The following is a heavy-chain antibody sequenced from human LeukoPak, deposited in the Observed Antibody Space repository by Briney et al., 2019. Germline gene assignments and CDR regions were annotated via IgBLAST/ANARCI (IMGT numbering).Heavy chain of an antibody. CDR2: IKQDGSEK. CDR1: GFPFSSYW. D-gene: IGHD3-3*01. V-gene: IGHV3-7*01. J-gene: IGHJ4*02. CDR3: ARGSLDYRIYGTIFA. Sequence: PGGSLRLSCAASGFPFSSYWMSWVRQAPGKGLEWVANIKQDGSEKYYVDSVKGRFTISRDNAKNSLYLQMNSLRAEDTAVYYCARGSLDYRIYGTIFAWGQGTLVTVSS.